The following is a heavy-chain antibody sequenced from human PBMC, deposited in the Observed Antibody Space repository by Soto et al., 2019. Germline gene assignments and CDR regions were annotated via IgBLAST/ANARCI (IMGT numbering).Heavy chain of an antibody. Sequence: QVQLVQSGTEVKRPGDSVKVSCKASGYTFTGYYVHWVRQAPGQGLEWMGWINPNSGDTYLAQRFQGRVTMNRDTSIGTAYMELRGLTSDDTAEYYCAKGGAIVAAGTRVYLYNAMDVWGQGTTVTVS. D-gene: IGHD1-26*01. CDR2: INPNSGDT. V-gene: IGHV1-2*02. CDR1: GYTFTGYY. CDR3: AKGGAIVAAGTRVYLYNAMDV. J-gene: IGHJ6*02.